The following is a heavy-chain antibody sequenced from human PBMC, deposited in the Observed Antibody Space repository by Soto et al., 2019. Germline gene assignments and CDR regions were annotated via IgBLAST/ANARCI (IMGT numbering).Heavy chain of an antibody. Sequence: SVKVSCKASGGTFSSYAISWVRQAPGQGLEWMGGIIPIFGTANYAQKFQGRVTITADESTSTAYMELSSLRSEDTAVYYCARVRYYDILTGVFDYWGQGTLVTVSS. D-gene: IGHD3-9*01. J-gene: IGHJ4*02. CDR2: IIPIFGTA. CDR3: ARVRYYDILTGVFDY. CDR1: GGTFSSYA. V-gene: IGHV1-69*13.